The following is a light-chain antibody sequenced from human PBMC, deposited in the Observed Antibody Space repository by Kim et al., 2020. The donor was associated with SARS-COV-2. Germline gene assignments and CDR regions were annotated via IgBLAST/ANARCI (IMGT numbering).Light chain of an antibody. CDR2: SNN. V-gene: IGLV1-44*01. CDR3: AAWDDSLNGSYV. Sequence: ELTQPPSASGTPGQRVTISCSGSSSNIGSNTVNWYQQLPGTAPKLLIYSNNQRPSGVPDRFSGSKSGTSASLAISGLQCEDEADYYCAAWDDSLNGSYVFGTGTKVTVL. J-gene: IGLJ1*01. CDR1: SSNIGSNT.